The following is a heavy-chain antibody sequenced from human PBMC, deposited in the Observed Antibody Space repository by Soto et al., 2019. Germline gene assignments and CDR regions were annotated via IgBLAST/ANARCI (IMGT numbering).Heavy chain of an antibody. Sequence: QVHLEQSGAEVKKPGTSVKVSCKASGGSFSTNEIDWVRQAPGQGLEWMGRIFPNVGTADYAEKFQGRLTIIADESTTTVCMELSRLSSADTAVYFCARARYSSRWGTFDSWGQGTQVDVSS. CDR2: IFPNVGTA. D-gene: IGHD6-19*01. J-gene: IGHJ4*02. CDR1: GGSFSTNE. CDR3: ARARYSSRWGTFDS. V-gene: IGHV1-69*01.